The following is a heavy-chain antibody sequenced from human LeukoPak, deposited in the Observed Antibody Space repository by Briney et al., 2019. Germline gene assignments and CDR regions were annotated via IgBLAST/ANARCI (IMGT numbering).Heavy chain of an antibody. CDR3: AKDGDCSSTSCYVPLAYYYYYMDV. Sequence: GGSLRLSCAASGFTFSSYGMHWVRQAPGKGLERVAFIRYDGSNKYYADSVKGRFTISRDNSKNTLYLQMNSLRAEDTAVYYCAKDGDCSSTSCYVPLAYYYYYMDVWGKGTTVTVSS. J-gene: IGHJ6*03. D-gene: IGHD2-2*01. V-gene: IGHV3-30*02. CDR2: IRYDGSNK. CDR1: GFTFSSYG.